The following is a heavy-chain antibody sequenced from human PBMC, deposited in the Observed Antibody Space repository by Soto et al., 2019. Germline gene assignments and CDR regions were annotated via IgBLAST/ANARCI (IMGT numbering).Heavy chain of an antibody. D-gene: IGHD2-2*01. Sequence: QVQLQESGPGLVKPSQTLSLTCTVSCGSISSGGYYWSGIRQHPGKGLEWIGYIYYSGSTYYNPSLKRRVTISVDTSKNQFSLKLSSVTAADTAVYYCARVDCSSSSCYEGDWFDPWGQGTLVTVSS. CDR2: IYYSGST. CDR3: ARVDCSSSSCYEGDWFDP. CDR1: CGSISSGGYY. J-gene: IGHJ5*02. V-gene: IGHV4-31*03.